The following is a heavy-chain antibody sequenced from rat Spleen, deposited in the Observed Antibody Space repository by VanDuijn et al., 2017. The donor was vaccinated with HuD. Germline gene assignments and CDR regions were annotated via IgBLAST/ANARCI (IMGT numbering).Heavy chain of an antibody. J-gene: IGHJ2*01. CDR1: GFTFSDYY. V-gene: IGHV5-7*01. CDR2: ISYDGGST. D-gene: IGHD4-3*01. CDR3: ARHNSGYGVMDA. Sequence: EVQLVESGGGLVQPGRSLKLSCAASGFTFSDYYMAWVRQVPKKGLEWVAYISYDGGSTYYRDPVKGRFTISRDNAKSTLYLQMDSLRSEDTATYYCARHNSGYGVMDAWGQGVMVTVSS.